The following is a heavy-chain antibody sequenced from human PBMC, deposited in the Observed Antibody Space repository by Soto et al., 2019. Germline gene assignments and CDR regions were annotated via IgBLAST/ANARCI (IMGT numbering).Heavy chain of an antibody. V-gene: IGHV3-33*01. D-gene: IGHD3-3*01. Sequence: QVQLVESGGGVVQPGRSLRLSCAASGFTFSSYGMHWVRQAPGKGLEWVAVIWYDGSNKYYADSVKGRFTIYRDNSKNTLYLQMNNLRAEDTAVYYCARDLEGFWSCYYPSPGYYYGIDVWGQGTTVTVSS. CDR1: GFTFSSYG. J-gene: IGHJ6*02. CDR2: IWYDGSNK. CDR3: ARDLEGFWSCYYPSPGYYYGIDV.